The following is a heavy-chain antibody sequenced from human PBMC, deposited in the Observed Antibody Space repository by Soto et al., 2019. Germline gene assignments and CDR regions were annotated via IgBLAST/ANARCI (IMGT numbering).Heavy chain of an antibody. CDR3: AKDLGGSGSGGLVR. J-gene: IGHJ4*02. V-gene: IGHV3-30*18. D-gene: IGHD3-10*01. CDR1: GFTFSSYG. Sequence: QVQLVESGGGVVQPGRSLRLSCAASGFTFSSYGMHWVRQAPGKGLAWVAVISYDGSNKYYADSVKGRFTISRDNSKNTLYLQMNSLRAEDTAVYYCAKDLGGSGSGGLVRWGQGTLVTVSS. CDR2: ISYDGSNK.